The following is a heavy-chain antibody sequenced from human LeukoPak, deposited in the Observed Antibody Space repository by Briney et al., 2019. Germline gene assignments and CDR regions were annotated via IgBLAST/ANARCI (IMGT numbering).Heavy chain of an antibody. Sequence: SETLSLTCTVSGGSISSGSYHWIWIRQPAGKGLEWIGHIYTSGSTNYNPSLRSRVTISVDTSKNQFSLKLRSVTAADTAVYYCARQELVKPFDYWGQGTLVTVSS. D-gene: IGHD1-14*01. J-gene: IGHJ4*02. CDR2: IYTSGST. CDR3: ARQELVKPFDY. CDR1: GGSISSGSYH. V-gene: IGHV4-61*09.